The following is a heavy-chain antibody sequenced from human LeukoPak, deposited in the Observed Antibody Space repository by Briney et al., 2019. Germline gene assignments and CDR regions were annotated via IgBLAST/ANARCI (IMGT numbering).Heavy chain of an antibody. CDR3: AKDLVGYGDYLDY. J-gene: IGHJ4*02. CDR2: IRYDGSNK. Sequence: PGGSLRLYCAASALTFSSYGMHGVRQAPGKGLERVAFIRYDGSNKYYADSVKGRFTISRDNSKNTLYLQMNSLRAEDTAVYYCAKDLVGYGDYLDYWGQGTLVTVSS. CDR1: ALTFSSYG. V-gene: IGHV3-30*02. D-gene: IGHD4-17*01.